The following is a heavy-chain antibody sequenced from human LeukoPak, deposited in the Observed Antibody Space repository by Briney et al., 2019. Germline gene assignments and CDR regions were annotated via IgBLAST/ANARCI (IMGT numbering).Heavy chain of an antibody. CDR3: ARRAREFGWVFDY. D-gene: IGHD3-10*01. J-gene: IGHJ4*02. Sequence: QTLSLTCAISGDSVSSNSAAWNWIRQSPARGLEWLGRTYYRSKWYNEYAVSVKSRITINPDTSKNQFSLKLSSVTAADTAVYYCARRAREFGWVFDYWGQGTLVTVSS. CDR2: TYYRSKWYN. V-gene: IGHV6-1*01. CDR1: GDSVSSNSAA.